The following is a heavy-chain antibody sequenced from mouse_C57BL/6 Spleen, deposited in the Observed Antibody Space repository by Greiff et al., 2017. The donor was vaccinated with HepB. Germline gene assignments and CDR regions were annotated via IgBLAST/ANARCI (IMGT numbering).Heavy chain of an antibody. Sequence: VQLQQPGAELVMPGASVKLSCKASGYTFTSYWMHWVKQRPGQGLEWIGEIDPSDSYTNYNQKFKGKSALTVDKSSSTAYMQLSSLTSEDSAVYYCARDGPYYYGSSSHAMDYWGQGTSVTVSS. D-gene: IGHD1-1*01. CDR1: GYTFTSYW. J-gene: IGHJ4*01. V-gene: IGHV1-69*01. CDR3: ARDGPYYYGSSSHAMDY. CDR2: IDPSDSYT.